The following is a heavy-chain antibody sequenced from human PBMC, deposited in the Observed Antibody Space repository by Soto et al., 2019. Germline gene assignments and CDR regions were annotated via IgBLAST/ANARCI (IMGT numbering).Heavy chain of an antibody. J-gene: IGHJ6*02. D-gene: IGHD4-4*01. CDR1: GGSIRTGGYY. V-gene: IGHV4-31*03. CDR2: FYNSGST. CDR3: ARDPQPVTNYYYGMDV. Sequence: SDTLYLTCTVSGGSIRTGGYYWNWIRQHPGKGLEWIGYFYNSGSTYYNPSLKSRVTISVNTSKNQFSLKLSSVTAADTAVYYCARDPQPVTNYYYGMDVWGQGTTVT.